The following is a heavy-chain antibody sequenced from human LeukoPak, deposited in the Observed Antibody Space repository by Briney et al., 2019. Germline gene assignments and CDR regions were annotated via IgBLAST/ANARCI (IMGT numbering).Heavy chain of an antibody. V-gene: IGHV4-59*01. CDR1: GGSISNYY. D-gene: IGHD2-21*02. J-gene: IGHJ4*02. CDR2: IYYSGTT. CDR3: ARVSPRRGRSDYFFDY. Sequence: SETLSLTCTVSGGSISNYYWSWIRQPPGKGLEWIGYIYYSGTTNYNPSLKSRVTISVDTSKNQFSLNLISVTAADTAVYYCARVSPRRGRSDYFFDYWGQGTLVTVSS.